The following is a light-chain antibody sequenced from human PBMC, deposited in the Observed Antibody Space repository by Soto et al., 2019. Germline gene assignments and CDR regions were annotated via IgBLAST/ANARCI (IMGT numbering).Light chain of an antibody. V-gene: IGKV3-20*01. Sequence: EIVLTQSPGTLSLSPGERATLSWRASQSVTSNYLAWYQQKPGQAPSLLIYGASARAAGIPDRFSGSGTGTDFALTISGLEPEDFAVYFCQQYASSPWTFGQGTKVEIK. CDR2: GAS. CDR1: QSVTSNY. CDR3: QQYASSPWT. J-gene: IGKJ1*01.